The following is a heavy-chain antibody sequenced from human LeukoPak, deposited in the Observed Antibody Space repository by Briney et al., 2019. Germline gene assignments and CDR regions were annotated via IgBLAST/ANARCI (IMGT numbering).Heavy chain of an antibody. J-gene: IGHJ6*03. CDR3: ARHPEYGSGSRFYYYYMDV. CDR2: INPNSGGT. CDR1: GYTFTGYY. V-gene: IGHV1-2*02. Sequence: ASVKVSCKASGYTFTGYYMHWVRQAPGQGLEWMGWINPNSGGTNYAQKFQGRVTMTRDTSISTAYMELSRLRSDDTAVYYCARHPEYGSGSRFYYYYMDVWGKGTTVTVSS. D-gene: IGHD3-10*01.